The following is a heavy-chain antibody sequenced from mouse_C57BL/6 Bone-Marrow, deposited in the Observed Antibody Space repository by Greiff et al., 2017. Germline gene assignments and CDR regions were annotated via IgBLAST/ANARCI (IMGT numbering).Heavy chain of an antibody. V-gene: IGHV1-9*01. Sequence: VQLQQSGAELMKPGASVKLSCKATGYTFTGYWIEWVKQRPGHGLEWIGEILPGSGSTNYNEKFKGKATFTADTSSNTAYMQLSRLTTEDSAIXYCARWSPYYGNRAYAMDYWGQGTSVTVSS. CDR2: ILPGSGST. J-gene: IGHJ4*01. CDR3: ARWSPYYGNRAYAMDY. D-gene: IGHD1-1*01. CDR1: GYTFTGYW.